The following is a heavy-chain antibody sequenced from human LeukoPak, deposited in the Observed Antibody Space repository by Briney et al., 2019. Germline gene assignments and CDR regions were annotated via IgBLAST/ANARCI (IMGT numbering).Heavy chain of an antibody. CDR3: ARGFSREWLRSGTGGLDF. Sequence: GGSLRLSCAASGFTFSSYSMNWVRQAPGKGLEWVSSISSSSSYIYYADSVKGRFTISRDNAKNSLYLQMNSLRAEDTAVYYCARGFSREWLRSGTGGLDFWGQGTTVSVSS. V-gene: IGHV3-21*04. D-gene: IGHD5-12*01. CDR2: ISSSSSYI. J-gene: IGHJ6*02. CDR1: GFTFSSYS.